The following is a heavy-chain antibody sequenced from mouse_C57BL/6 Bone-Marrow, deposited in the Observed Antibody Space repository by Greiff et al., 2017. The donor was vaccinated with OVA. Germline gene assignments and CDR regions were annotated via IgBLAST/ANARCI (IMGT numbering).Heavy chain of an antibody. Sequence: QVQLQQPGAELVKPGASVKLSCKASGYTFTSYWMHWVKQRPGRGLEWIGRIDPNSGGTKYNEKFKSKATLTVDKPSSTAYMKHSSLTSEDSAVKYGANSGSSHGYCDVWGTGTTVTVSS. CDR1: GYTFTSYW. V-gene: IGHV1-72*01. D-gene: IGHD1-1*01. J-gene: IGHJ1*03. CDR3: ANSGSSHGYCDV. CDR2: IDPNSGGT.